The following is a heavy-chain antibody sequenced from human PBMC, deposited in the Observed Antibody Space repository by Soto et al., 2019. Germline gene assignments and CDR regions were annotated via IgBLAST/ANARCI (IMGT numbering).Heavy chain of an antibody. D-gene: IGHD3-9*01. CDR2: VYYGGRT. Sequence: SETLSLTCTVSGGSISNPSYYWGWIRQPPGKGLEWLAGVYYGGRTYYKPSLRSRLTISVDTSKNQFSLKLNFVTAADTAVYYCARQAPAGGGRYVYNWLDPWGQGTLVTVSS. CDR3: ARQAPAGGGRYVYNWLDP. V-gene: IGHV4-39*01. CDR1: GGSISNPSYY. J-gene: IGHJ5*02.